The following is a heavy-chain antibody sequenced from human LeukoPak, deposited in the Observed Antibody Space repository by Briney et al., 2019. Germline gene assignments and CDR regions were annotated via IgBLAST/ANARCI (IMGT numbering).Heavy chain of an antibody. D-gene: IGHD2-2*02. V-gene: IGHV3-21*01. CDR2: ISSSSSYI. Sequence: PGGSLRLSCAASGFTFSSYSMNWVRQAPGKGLEWVSSISSSSSYIYYADSVKGRFTISRDNAKNSLYLQMNSLRAEDTAVYYCARALRYCSSTSCYTTDTFDYWGQGTLVTVSS. CDR1: GFTFSSYS. CDR3: ARALRYCSSTSCYTTDTFDY. J-gene: IGHJ4*02.